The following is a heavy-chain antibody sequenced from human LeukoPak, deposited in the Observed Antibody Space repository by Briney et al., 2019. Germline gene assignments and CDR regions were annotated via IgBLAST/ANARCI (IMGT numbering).Heavy chain of an antibody. J-gene: IGHJ6*04. D-gene: IGHD3-3*01. Sequence: GGSLRLSCAASGFTFSSYSMNWVRQAPGKGLEWVSAISGSGDSTYYADSVKGRFTISRDNSKNTLYLQMNSLRAEDTAVYYCAKRNYDFYLLADVWGKGTTVTVSS. CDR3: AKRNYDFYLLADV. CDR1: GFTFSSYS. CDR2: ISGSGDST. V-gene: IGHV3-23*01.